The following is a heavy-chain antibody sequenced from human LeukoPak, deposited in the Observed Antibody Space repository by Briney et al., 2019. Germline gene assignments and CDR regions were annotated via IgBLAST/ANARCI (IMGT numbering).Heavy chain of an antibody. Sequence: GASVKVSCKASGYTFTGYYIHWVRQAPGQGLEWMGRINPNTGGTDYAQKFQGRVTMTRDTSITTAYMELSRLTSDDTAIYYCAKVLPSITAVGNWLGPWGQAALVTVSS. CDR1: GYTFTGYY. CDR2: INPNTGGT. J-gene: IGHJ5*02. D-gene: IGHD6-13*01. V-gene: IGHV1-2*06. CDR3: AKVLPSITAVGNWLGP.